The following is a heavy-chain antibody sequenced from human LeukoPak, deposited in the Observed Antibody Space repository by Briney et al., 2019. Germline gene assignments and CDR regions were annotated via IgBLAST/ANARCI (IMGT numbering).Heavy chain of an antibody. CDR2: IIPIFGTA. D-gene: IGHD3-10*01. CDR3: ARLWFGEILFDY. Sequence: SVKVSCKASGGSFSGYAISWVRQAPGQGLEWMGGIIPIFGTANYAQKFQGRVTITADESTSTAYMELSSLRSEDTAVYYCARLWFGEILFDYWGQGTLVTVSS. CDR1: GGSFSGYA. V-gene: IGHV1-69*13. J-gene: IGHJ4*02.